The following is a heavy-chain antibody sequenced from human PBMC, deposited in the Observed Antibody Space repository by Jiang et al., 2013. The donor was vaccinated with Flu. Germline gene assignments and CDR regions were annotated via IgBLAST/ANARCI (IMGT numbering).Heavy chain of an antibody. CDR3: VRDSNNYGNVDYFDY. CDR2: ISYDGINK. D-gene: IGHD5-18*01. V-gene: IGHV3-33*05. Sequence: RLSCAASGFIFSTYGMHWVRQAPGKGLEWVAVISYDGINKYYADSVKGRFSVSRDSSKNTLYLQMNSLRAEDTAVYYCVRDSNNYGNVDYFDYWGQGTLVTVSS. J-gene: IGHJ4*02. CDR1: GFIFSTYG.